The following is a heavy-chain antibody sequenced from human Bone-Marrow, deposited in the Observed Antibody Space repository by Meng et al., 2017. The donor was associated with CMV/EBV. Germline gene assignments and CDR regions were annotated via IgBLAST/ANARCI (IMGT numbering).Heavy chain of an antibody. CDR3: AIHCSSTSCNYYYYGMDV. D-gene: IGHD2-2*01. CDR2: ISSSGSTI. J-gene: IGHJ6*02. Sequence: GGSLRLSCAASGFTFSSYWMSWVRQAPGKGLEWVSYISSSGSTIYYADSVKGRFTISRDNAKNSLYLQMNSLRAEDTAVYYCAIHCSSTSCNYYYYGMDVWGQGTTVTVSS. V-gene: IGHV3-48*04. CDR1: GFTFSSYW.